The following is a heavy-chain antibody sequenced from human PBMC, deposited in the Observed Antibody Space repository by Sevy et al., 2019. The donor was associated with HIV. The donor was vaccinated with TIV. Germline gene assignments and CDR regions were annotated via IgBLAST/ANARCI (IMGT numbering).Heavy chain of an antibody. Sequence: SETLSLTCAVSGVSVSSDTYHWSWIRQPPGKGLEWIGYVYHTGSTNYSPSFKSRVTISVDTSKNQFSLMLFSVAGADTAVYYCARDPYFFDKSGYYWDYWGQRALVTVSS. V-gene: IGHV4-61*01. D-gene: IGHD3-22*01. CDR2: VYHTGST. CDR1: GVSVSSDTYH. J-gene: IGHJ4*02. CDR3: ARDPYFFDKSGYYWDY.